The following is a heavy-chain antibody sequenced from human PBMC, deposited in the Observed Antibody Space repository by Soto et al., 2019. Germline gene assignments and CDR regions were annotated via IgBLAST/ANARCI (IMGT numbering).Heavy chain of an antibody. Sequence: SLRLSCTGSGFTFGDFSISWFRQAPGKGLEWVGFIRSKLYGGTTECAASVKGRFTISRDDSRNIAYLQMNSLKTEDTAMYYCTRDDGTGWPNQYWGQGALVTVSS. CDR1: GFTFGDFS. V-gene: IGHV3-49*03. CDR2: IRSKLYGGTT. CDR3: TRDDGTGWPNQY. D-gene: IGHD6-19*01. J-gene: IGHJ4*02.